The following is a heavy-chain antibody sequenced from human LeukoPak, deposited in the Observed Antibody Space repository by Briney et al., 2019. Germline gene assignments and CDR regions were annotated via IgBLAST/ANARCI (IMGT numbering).Heavy chain of an antibody. CDR3: AKGMATSTSFDY. CDR2: ISYDGSNK. J-gene: IGHJ4*02. Sequence: HSGGSLRPSCAASGFTFSSYGMPWVRQAPGKGLEWVAVISYDGSNKYYADSVKGRFTISRDNSKNTLYLQMNSLRAEDTAVYYCAKGMATSTSFDYWGQGTLVTVSS. V-gene: IGHV3-30*18. D-gene: IGHD5-24*01. CDR1: GFTFSSYG.